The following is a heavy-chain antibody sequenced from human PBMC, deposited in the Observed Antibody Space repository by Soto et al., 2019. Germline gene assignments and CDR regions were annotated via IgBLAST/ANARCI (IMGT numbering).Heavy chain of an antibody. V-gene: IGHV4-30-4*08. Sequence: SETLSLTCTVSGGSISSGDYYWSWIRQPPGRGLEWIGYIYYSGSTYYNPSLKSRVTISVDTSKNQFSLKLSSVTAADTAVYYCARGDWNDPLRTFDIWGQGTMVTVSS. CDR3: ARGDWNDPLRTFDI. CDR1: GGSISSGDYY. CDR2: IYYSGST. D-gene: IGHD1-1*01. J-gene: IGHJ3*02.